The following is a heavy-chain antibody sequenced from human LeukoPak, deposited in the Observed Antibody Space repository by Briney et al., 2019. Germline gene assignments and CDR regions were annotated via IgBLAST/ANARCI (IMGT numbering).Heavy chain of an antibody. CDR3: TGNYYGSGSYADFDY. D-gene: IGHD3-10*01. J-gene: IGHJ4*02. Sequence: SETLSLTCTVSGGSISSYYWSWIRQPAGKGLEWIGRIYTSGSTNYNPSLKSRVTMSVDTSKNQFSLKLSSVTAADTAVYYCTGNYYGSGSYADFDYWGQGTLVTVSS. CDR2: IYTSGST. V-gene: IGHV4-4*07. CDR1: GGSISSYY.